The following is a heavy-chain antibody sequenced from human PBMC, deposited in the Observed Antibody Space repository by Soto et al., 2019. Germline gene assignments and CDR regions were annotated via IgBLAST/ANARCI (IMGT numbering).Heavy chain of an antibody. J-gene: IGHJ6*02. CDR3: ARDSSGSYAYYYGMDV. Sequence: QVQLVESGGGVVQPGRSLRLSCAASGFTFSSYGMHWVRQAPGKGLEWVAVIGYDGSNKYYADSVKGRFTISRDNSKNTLSLQMHSLRAEDTAVYYCARDSSGSYAYYYGMDVWGQGTTVTVSS. CDR1: GFTFSSYG. CDR2: IGYDGSNK. V-gene: IGHV3-33*01. D-gene: IGHD1-26*01.